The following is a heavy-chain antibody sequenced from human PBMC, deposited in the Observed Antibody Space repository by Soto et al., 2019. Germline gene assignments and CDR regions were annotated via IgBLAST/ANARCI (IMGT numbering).Heavy chain of an antibody. CDR1: GFSLSNARMG. CDR3: ARIMDRLELGKVATIDY. Sequence: QVTLKESGPVLVKPTETLTLTCTVSGFSLSNARMGVSWIRQPPGKALEWLAHIFSNDEKSYSTSLKSRLTISKATSKSQVVLTMTNMDPVDTATYYCARIMDRLELGKVATIDYWGQGTLVTVSS. CDR2: IFSNDEK. J-gene: IGHJ4*02. V-gene: IGHV2-26*01. D-gene: IGHD5-12*01.